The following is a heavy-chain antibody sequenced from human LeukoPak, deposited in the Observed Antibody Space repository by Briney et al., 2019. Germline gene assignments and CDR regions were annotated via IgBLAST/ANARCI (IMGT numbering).Heavy chain of an antibody. V-gene: IGHV3-66*01. CDR2: IYRDGNT. Sequence: GGSLRLSCAVSGFTVSNYYMNWVRQAPGKGLEWVSVIYRDGNTYYADSVKGRFTISRDNSKNTLSLQMNSLRAEDTAVYYCASSLAGGKVLLWFGELSANYFDYWGQGTLVTVSS. D-gene: IGHD3-10*01. J-gene: IGHJ4*02. CDR1: GFTVSNYY. CDR3: ASSLAGGKVLLWFGELSANYFDY.